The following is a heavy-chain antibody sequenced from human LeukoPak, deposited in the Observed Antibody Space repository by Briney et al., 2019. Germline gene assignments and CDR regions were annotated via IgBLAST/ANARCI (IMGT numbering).Heavy chain of an antibody. CDR3: AKGGKYQLLTLFDD. Sequence: GGSLRLSCAASGFTFSRYGMHWVRQAPGKGLYWLALISYDGSNKYYADSVKGRFTISRDNSKNTLYLEMNSLRGEDTAVYYCAKGGKYQLLTLFDDWGQGTLVTVSS. J-gene: IGHJ4*02. CDR2: ISYDGSNK. CDR1: GFTFSRYG. V-gene: IGHV3-30*18. D-gene: IGHD2-2*01.